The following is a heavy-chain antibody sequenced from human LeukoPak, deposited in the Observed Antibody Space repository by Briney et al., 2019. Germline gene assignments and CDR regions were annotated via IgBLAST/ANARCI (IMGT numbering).Heavy chain of an antibody. J-gene: IGHJ2*01. CDR2: ISFDGSNK. V-gene: IGHV3-30-3*01. D-gene: IGHD4-17*01. CDR3: ARALPTVDRYWYFDL. Sequence: GGSLRLSCAASGFTFSSYTMNWVRQAPGKGLGWVALISFDGSNKFYAGSVKGRFSIFRDKSKNTLYLQMNSLRAEDTAVYYCARALPTVDRYWYFDLWGRGTLVTVSS. CDR1: GFTFSSYT.